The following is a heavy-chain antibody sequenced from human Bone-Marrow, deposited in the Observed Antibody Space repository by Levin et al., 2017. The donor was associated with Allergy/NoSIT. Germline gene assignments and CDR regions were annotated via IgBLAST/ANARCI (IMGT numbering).Heavy chain of an antibody. J-gene: IGHJ6*03. CDR3: ARGLGLEVTTYDYYYYMDV. V-gene: IGHV3-74*01. D-gene: IGHD4-11*01. CDR2: INSDGSST. Sequence: GESLKISCAASGFTFSSYWMHWVRQAPGKGLVWVSRINSDGSSTSYADSVKGRFTISRDNAKNTLYLQMNSLRAEDTAVYYCARGLGLEVTTYDYYYYMDVWGKGTTVTVSS. CDR1: GFTFSSYW.